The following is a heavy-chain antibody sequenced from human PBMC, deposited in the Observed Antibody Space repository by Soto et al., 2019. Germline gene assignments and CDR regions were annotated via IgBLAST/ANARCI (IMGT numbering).Heavy chain of an antibody. Sequence: PGGSLRLSCAASVFTFSSYWMTLVRQAPGKGLEWVANIKQDGSEKYYVDSVKGRLSIPRDNAKNSLYLQNCARAGSNYFASGSYLPYYMDVWGKGTTVTVSS. V-gene: IGHV3-7*02. CDR2: IKQDGSEK. J-gene: IGHJ6*03. CDR3: YLPYYMDV. CDR1: VFTFSSYW. D-gene: IGHD3-10*01.